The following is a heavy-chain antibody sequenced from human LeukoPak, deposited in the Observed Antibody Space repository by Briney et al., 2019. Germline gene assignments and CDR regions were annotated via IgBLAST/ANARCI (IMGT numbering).Heavy chain of an antibody. J-gene: IGHJ5*02. CDR3: AKIKRHTPRALNWFDP. V-gene: IGHV3-23*01. Sequence: GGSLRLSCAASGFTFSSYAMSWVRQAPGKGLEWVSAISGSGGSTYYADSVKGRFTISRDNSKNTLYLQMNSLRAEDTAVYYCAKIKRHTPRALNWFDPWGQGTLVTVSS. CDR2: ISGSGGST. CDR1: GFTFSSYA.